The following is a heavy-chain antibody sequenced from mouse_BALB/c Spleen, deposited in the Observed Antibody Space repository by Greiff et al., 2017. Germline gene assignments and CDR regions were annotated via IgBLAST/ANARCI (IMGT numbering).Heavy chain of an antibody. CDR1: GYTFTDYN. J-gene: IGHJ4*01. V-gene: IGHV1S29*02. Sequence: EVKLVESGPELVKPGASVKISCKASGYTFTDYNMHWVKQSHGKSLEWIGYIYPYNGGTGYNQKFKSKATLTVDNSSSTAYMELRSLTSEDSAVYYCARWGIYDGYLNYYAMDYWGQGTSVTVSS. CDR2: IYPYNGGT. CDR3: ARWGIYDGYLNYYAMDY. D-gene: IGHD2-3*01.